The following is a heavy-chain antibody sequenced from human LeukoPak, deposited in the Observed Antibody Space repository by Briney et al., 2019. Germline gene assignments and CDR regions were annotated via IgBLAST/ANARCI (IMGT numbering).Heavy chain of an antibody. CDR3: ARGGLSSGWYG. CDR2: SFFSGST. Sequence: KPSETLSLTCTVSGGSISSYYWSWIRQPPGKGLEWIGYSFFSGSTNYNPSLKSRVTISLDPSKNQFSLRLNSVTAADTAVYYCARGGLSSGWYGWGQGTLVTVSS. D-gene: IGHD6-19*01. CDR1: GGSISSYY. V-gene: IGHV4-59*01. J-gene: IGHJ4*02.